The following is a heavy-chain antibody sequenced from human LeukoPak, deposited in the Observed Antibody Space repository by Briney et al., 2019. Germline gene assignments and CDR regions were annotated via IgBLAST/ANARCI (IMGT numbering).Heavy chain of an antibody. CDR2: ISYDGSNK. Sequence: GGSLRLSCAASGFTFSSYAMHWVRQAPGKGLEWVAVISYDGSNKYYADSVKGRFTISRDNSKNTLYLQMNSLRAEDTAVYYCARADYGSGRSFDPWGQGTLVTVSS. CDR1: GFTFSSYA. V-gene: IGHV3-30*04. J-gene: IGHJ5*02. D-gene: IGHD3-10*01. CDR3: ARADYGSGRSFDP.